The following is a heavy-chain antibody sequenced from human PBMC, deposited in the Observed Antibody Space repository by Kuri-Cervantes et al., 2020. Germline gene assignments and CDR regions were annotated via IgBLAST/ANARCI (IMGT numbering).Heavy chain of an antibody. CDR1: GFMFSDYF. J-gene: IGHJ1*01. D-gene: IGHD3-22*01. V-gene: IGHV3-11*01. Sequence: GESLKISCAASGFMFSDYFMSWIRQAPGRGLEWVSYISSSGSPIYYADSVKGRFTISRDNAKNSLGLQMNSLRAEDTAVYYCARAHYYDSSGYLFQHWGQGTLVTVSS. CDR2: ISSSGSPI. CDR3: ARAHYYDSSGYLFQH.